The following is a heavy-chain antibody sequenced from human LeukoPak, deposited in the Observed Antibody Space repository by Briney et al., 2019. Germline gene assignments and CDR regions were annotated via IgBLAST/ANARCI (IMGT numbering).Heavy chain of an antibody. CDR3: ARAHWRYFDWSTHAFDI. D-gene: IGHD3-9*01. V-gene: IGHV5-51*01. J-gene: IGHJ3*02. Sequence: GESLKISCKGSGYSFTSYWIGWVRQMPGKGLEWMGIIYPRDSDTRYSPSFQGQVTISADKSVSTAYLQWSSLKASDTAMYYCARAHWRYFDWSTHAFDIWGQGTMVTVSS. CDR1: GYSFTSYW. CDR2: IYPRDSDT.